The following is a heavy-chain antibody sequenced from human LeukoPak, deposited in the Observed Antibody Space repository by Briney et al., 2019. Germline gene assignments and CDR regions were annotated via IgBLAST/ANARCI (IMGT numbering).Heavy chain of an antibody. J-gene: IGHJ4*02. D-gene: IGHD3-22*01. CDR1: GYSFASFA. CDR3: ASSHDSSGND. CDR2: IKYDGTHK. Sequence: PGGSLRLSCAASGYSFASFAMSWVRQAPGKGLEWVANIKYDGTHKFYADSVKGRFTISRDNAKNSLFLEMNSLTADDTAVYFCASSHDSSGNDWGQGTLVTVSS. V-gene: IGHV3-7*01.